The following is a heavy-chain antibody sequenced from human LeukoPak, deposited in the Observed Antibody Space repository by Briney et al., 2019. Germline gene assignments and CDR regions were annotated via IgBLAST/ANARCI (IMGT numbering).Heavy chain of an antibody. J-gene: IGHJ4*02. D-gene: IGHD3-10*01. CDR2: INSDGSST. Sequence: GAPRLSFSAPGFPFLSYWMHWVRPAPGKGLVWVSRINSDGSSTSYADSVKGRFTISRDNAKNTLYLQMNSLRAEDTAVYYCATQESGFDYWGQGTLVTVSS. CDR1: GFPFLSYW. V-gene: IGHV3-74*01. CDR3: ATQESGFDY.